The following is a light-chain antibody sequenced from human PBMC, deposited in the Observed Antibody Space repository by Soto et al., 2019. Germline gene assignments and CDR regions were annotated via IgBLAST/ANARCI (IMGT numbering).Light chain of an antibody. CDR2: WAS. CDR3: HQYYSIPVT. Sequence: DIVMTQSPDSLAVSLGERVTINCKSSQSVLYSSDNKNHLAWYQQKPGQPPKLLIYWASTRESGVPDRFSGSGSGTDFTLTISSLQAEDVAVYYCHQYYSIPVTFGGGTKVEIK. CDR1: QSVLYSSDNKNH. J-gene: IGKJ4*01. V-gene: IGKV4-1*01.